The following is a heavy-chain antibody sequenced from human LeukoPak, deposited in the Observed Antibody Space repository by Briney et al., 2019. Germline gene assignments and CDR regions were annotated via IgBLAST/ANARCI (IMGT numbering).Heavy chain of an antibody. CDR1: GFTFDDYV. D-gene: IGHD3-16*01. Sequence: AGGSLRLSCAASGFTFDDYVMSWVRQAPGKGLEWVSGNNWNGGSTGYADSVKGRFTISRDNAKNSLYLQMNSLRAEDTALYHCARGGGSSAFDIWGQGTMVTVSS. J-gene: IGHJ3*02. CDR3: ARGGGSSAFDI. CDR2: NNWNGGST. V-gene: IGHV3-20*01.